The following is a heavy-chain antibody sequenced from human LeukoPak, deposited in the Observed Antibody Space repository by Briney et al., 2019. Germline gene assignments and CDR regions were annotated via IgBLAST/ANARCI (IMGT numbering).Heavy chain of an antibody. D-gene: IGHD3-3*01. Sequence: GRSLRLSCAASGFTFSTYTMHWVRQAPGKGLEWVAFISFDGSNTYYADSVKGRFTISRDNSKNTLYLQMNSLRAEDTAVYYCARAGYYLSPYFFDYWGQGTLVTVSS. CDR1: GFTFSTYT. V-gene: IGHV3-30-3*01. CDR3: ARAGYYLSPYFFDY. J-gene: IGHJ4*02. CDR2: ISFDGSNT.